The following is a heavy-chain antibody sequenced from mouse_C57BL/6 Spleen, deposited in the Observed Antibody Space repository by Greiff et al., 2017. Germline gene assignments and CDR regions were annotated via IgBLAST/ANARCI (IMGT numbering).Heavy chain of an antibody. CDR1: GYTFTDHT. CDR3: ARGFDYDVLRPWFAY. D-gene: IGHD2-4*01. CDR2: IYPRDGST. Sequence: QVQLQQSDAELVKPGASVKISCKVSGYTFTDHTIHWMKQRPEQGLEWIGYIYPRDGSTKYNEKFKGKATLTVDTSSSTAYMELHSLTSEDSAVYFCARGFDYDVLRPWFAYWGQGTLVTVSA. V-gene: IGHV1-78*01. J-gene: IGHJ3*01.